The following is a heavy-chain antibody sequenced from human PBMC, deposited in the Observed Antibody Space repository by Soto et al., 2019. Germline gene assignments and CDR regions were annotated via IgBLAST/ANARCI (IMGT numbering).Heavy chain of an antibody. V-gene: IGHV3-23*01. CDR3: AKMFRPSASGYYPST. Sequence: QLLESGGGLVQSGGSLRLSCEASGFSFSRFAMGWVRQAPGKGLELIAVISGNGDKTYYADSVKGRFTISRVTSNSTLFLQMNSLRGEDTAFFYCAKMFRPSASGYYPSTWGQGILVTVSS. J-gene: IGHJ4*03. D-gene: IGHD3-22*01. CDR2: ISGNGDKT. CDR1: GFSFSRFA.